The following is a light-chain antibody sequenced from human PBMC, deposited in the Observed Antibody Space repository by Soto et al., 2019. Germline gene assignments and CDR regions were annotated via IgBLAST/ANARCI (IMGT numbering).Light chain of an antibody. CDR2: DTC. Sequence: EIVLTQSPGTLSLSPGERATLSCRASQSVSNVYLACYQQKPGPPPRLLIYDTCNRATGIPNRFSGSGSAKVFIPTISRLAHEDFAVYCCQHSGNSPRTFGQGTKVEIK. V-gene: IGKV3-20*01. J-gene: IGKJ2*01. CDR1: QSVSNVY. CDR3: QHSGNSPRT.